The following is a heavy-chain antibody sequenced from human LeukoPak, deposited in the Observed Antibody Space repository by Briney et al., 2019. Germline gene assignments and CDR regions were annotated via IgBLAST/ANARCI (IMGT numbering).Heavy chain of an antibody. CDR2: IYYSGST. CDR3: ARSRFLEWLSQPHHFDY. V-gene: IGHV4-59*08. D-gene: IGHD3-3*01. J-gene: IGHJ4*02. Sequence: SETLSLTCTVSGGSISSYYWSWIRQPPGKGLEWIGYIYYSGSTNYNPSLKSRVTISVDTSKNQFSLKLSSVTAADTAVYYCARSRFLEWLSQPHHFDYWGQGTLVTVSS. CDR1: GGSISSYY.